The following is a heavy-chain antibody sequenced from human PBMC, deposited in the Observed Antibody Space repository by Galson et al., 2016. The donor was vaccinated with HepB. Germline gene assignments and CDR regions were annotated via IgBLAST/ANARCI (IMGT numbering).Heavy chain of an antibody. CDR3: AAPSQDSMAVRDSLVDF. V-gene: IGHV3-30*03. J-gene: IGHJ4*02. CDR1: GFSFSGYG. D-gene: IGHD5-24*01. CDR2: ISYDGAHT. Sequence: SLRLSCAVSGFSFSGYGMHWVRQAPGTGLEWVAVISYDGAHTYYLDSVKGRFTISRDDSKSTLYLQMNGLRPEDTAVYYCAAPSQDSMAVRDSLVDFWGQGTLVTVSS.